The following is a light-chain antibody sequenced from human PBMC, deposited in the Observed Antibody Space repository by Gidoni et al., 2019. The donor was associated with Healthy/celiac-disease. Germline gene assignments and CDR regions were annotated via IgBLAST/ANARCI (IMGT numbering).Light chain of an antibody. CDR2: GAS. V-gene: IGKV3-15*01. CDR3: QQYNSWPPIT. Sequence: IVMTPSPATPPVSPGERATLSCRASQSVSSNLAWYQQKPGQAPRRLIYGASTRATGIPARCSGSGSGTEFTLPISSLQSEDFAVYYCQQYNSWPPITFGQGTRLEIK. J-gene: IGKJ5*01. CDR1: QSVSSN.